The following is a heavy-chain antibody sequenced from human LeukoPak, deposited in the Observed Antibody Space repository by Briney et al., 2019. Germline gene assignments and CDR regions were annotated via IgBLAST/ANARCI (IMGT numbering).Heavy chain of an antibody. D-gene: IGHD6-13*01. CDR3: ARAGSQDYYYYYMDV. V-gene: IGHV4-38-2*02. J-gene: IGHJ6*03. CDR1: GYSISSGYY. Sequence: SETLSLTCTVSGYSISSGYYWGWIRQPPGKGLEWIGSIYHSGSTYYNPSLKSRVTISVDTSKNQFSLKLSSVTAADTAVYYCARAGSQDYYYYYMDVWGKGTTVTVSS. CDR2: IYHSGST.